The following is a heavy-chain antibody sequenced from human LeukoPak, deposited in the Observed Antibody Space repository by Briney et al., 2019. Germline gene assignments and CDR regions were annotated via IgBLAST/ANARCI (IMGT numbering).Heavy chain of an antibody. D-gene: IGHD5-12*01. CDR1: GFTFSSYR. CDR2: INSDGSST. V-gene: IGHV3-74*01. J-gene: IGHJ6*03. CDR3: ARGSGYDSNYYYYMDV. Sequence: GGSLRLSCAASGFTFSSYRMHWVRQAPGKGLVWVSRINSDGSSTSYADSVKGRFTISRDNAKNTLYLQMNSLRAEDTAGYYCARGSGYDSNYYYYMDVWGKGTTVTVSS.